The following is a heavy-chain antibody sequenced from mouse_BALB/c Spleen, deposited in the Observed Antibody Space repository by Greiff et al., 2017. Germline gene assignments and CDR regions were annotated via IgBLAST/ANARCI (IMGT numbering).Heavy chain of an antibody. V-gene: IGHV1S132*01. CDR2: IFPGTGTT. D-gene: IGHD2-14*01. Sequence: QVQLKQSGAELVKPGASVKLSCKTSGYTFTSYWIQWVKQRPGQGLGWIGEIFPGTGTTYYNEKFKGKATLTIDTSSSTAYMQLSSLTSEDSAVYFCARCRYRYDEVYYAMDDWGQGTSVTVSS. CDR1: GYTFTSYW. CDR3: ARCRYRYDEVYYAMDD. J-gene: IGHJ4*01.